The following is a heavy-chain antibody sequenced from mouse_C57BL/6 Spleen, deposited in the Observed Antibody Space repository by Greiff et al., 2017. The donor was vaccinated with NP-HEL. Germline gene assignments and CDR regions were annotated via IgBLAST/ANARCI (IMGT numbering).Heavy chain of an antibody. CDR1: GYSFTDYN. J-gene: IGHJ4*01. CDR3: AKGGYYGSSYYAMDY. Sequence: EVQLQQSGPELVKPGASVKISCKASGYSFTDYNMNWVKQSNGKSLEWIGVINPNYGTTSYNQKFKGKATLTVDPSSSTAYMQLNSLTSEDSAVYYCAKGGYYGSSYYAMDYWGKGASVTVSS. CDR2: INPNYGTT. D-gene: IGHD1-1*01. V-gene: IGHV1-39*01.